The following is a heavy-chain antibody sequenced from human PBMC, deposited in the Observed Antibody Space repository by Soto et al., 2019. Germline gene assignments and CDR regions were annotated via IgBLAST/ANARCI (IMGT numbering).Heavy chain of an antibody. J-gene: IGHJ3*02. D-gene: IGHD3-22*01. CDR2: FDPEDGET. Sequence: ASVKVSCKVSGYTLTELSMHWVRQAPGKGLEWMGGFDPEDGETIYAQKFQGRVTMTEERSTDTAYMELSSLRSEDTAVYYCATVEAPGMLDGSSSYYYAFDIWGQGTMVTVSS. V-gene: IGHV1-24*01. CDR3: ATVEAPGMLDGSSSYYYAFDI. CDR1: GYTLTELS.